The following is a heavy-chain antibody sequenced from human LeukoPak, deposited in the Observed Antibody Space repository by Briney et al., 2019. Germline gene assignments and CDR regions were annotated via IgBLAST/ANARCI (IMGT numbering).Heavy chain of an antibody. CDR1: GFTFDDYG. CDR2: INWSGAST. D-gene: IGHD1-14*01. Sequence: PGGSLRLSCAASGFTFDDYGMGWVRQPPGKGLEWVSGINWSGASTGYADSVKGRFTISRDNSKNTVYLQMNSLRGEDTAVYYCARDPESSMDVWGQGTTVTVSS. J-gene: IGHJ6*02. V-gene: IGHV3-20*04. CDR3: ARDPESSMDV.